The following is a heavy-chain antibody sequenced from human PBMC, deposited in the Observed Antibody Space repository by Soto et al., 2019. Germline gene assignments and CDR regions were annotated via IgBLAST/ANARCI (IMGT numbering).Heavy chain of an antibody. V-gene: IGHV1-8*01. D-gene: IGHD4-17*01. J-gene: IGHJ4*02. CDR3: TRTLFGDHVDY. Sequence: QVQLVQSGAEVKKPGASVKVSCKASGYTFTSYDINWVRQATGQGLEWMGWMNPNSGNTGYAQKFQGRVTMTRNTSISTAYMQLSSLRSVESPVYHCTRTLFGDHVDYWGQGTLATVSS. CDR2: MNPNSGNT. CDR1: GYTFTSYD.